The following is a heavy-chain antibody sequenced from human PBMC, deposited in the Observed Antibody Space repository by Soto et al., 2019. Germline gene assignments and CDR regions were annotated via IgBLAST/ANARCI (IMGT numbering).Heavy chain of an antibody. CDR1: GYTFTSYY. V-gene: IGHV1-18*01. CDR3: ARVVPGAEAWFGP. J-gene: IGHJ5*02. Sequence: ASVKVSSTASGYTFTSYYITCVRQSPGQGLECLGWISTYNGYTNYAQKLQGRVTMTTDTSTTTAYMELRSLRSDDTAVYYCARVVPGAEAWFGPWGQGTLVTVSS. CDR2: ISTYNGYT. D-gene: IGHD2-2*01.